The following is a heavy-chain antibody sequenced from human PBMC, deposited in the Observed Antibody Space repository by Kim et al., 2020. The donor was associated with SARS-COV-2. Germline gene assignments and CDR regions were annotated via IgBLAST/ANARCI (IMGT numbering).Heavy chain of an antibody. D-gene: IGHD1-1*01. CDR3: ARDRVLDHLGTLYYYYGMDV. Sequence: ASVKVSCKASGYTFTGYYMHWVRQAPGQGLEWMGWINPNSGGTNYAQKFQGRVTMTRDTSISTAYMELSRLRSDDTAVYYCARDRVLDHLGTLYYYYGMDVWVQGTTVTVSS. J-gene: IGHJ6*02. CDR2: INPNSGGT. V-gene: IGHV1-2*02. CDR1: GYTFTGYY.